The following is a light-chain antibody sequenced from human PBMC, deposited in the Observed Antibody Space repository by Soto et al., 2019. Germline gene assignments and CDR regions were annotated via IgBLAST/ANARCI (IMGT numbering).Light chain of an antibody. J-gene: IGKJ5*01. CDR1: QDIRYY. V-gene: IGKV1-33*01. Sequence: DIQMTQSPSSLSASLGDRVTITRQASQDIRYYLNWYQQKTGQAPKLLIYDASQLETGVPSRFTGSGSGTDFTFTINNLQPEDIGTYYCQHYNGFPINFGQGTRLEIK. CDR3: QHYNGFPIN. CDR2: DAS.